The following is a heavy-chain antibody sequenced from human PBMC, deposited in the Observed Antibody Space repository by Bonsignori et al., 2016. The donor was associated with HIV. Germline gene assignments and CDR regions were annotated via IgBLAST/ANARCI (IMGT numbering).Heavy chain of an antibody. CDR3: ARDQRNYGGTYFDS. V-gene: IGHV3-23*01. Sequence: EVQLLESGGDLVQPGGSLRLSCAASGFTFSSHSMSWVRQGPGRGLEWVSGIDGSTGRTYYADSVKGRFTISRDNFKNVMYLQMNSLRAEDTAIYFCARDQRNYGGTYFDSWGQGTRGRRLL. J-gene: IGHJ4*02. D-gene: IGHD3-16*01. CDR2: IDGSTGRT. CDR1: GFTFSSHS.